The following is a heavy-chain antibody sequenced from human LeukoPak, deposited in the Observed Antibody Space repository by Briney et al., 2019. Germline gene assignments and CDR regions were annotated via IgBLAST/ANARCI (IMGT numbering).Heavy chain of an antibody. J-gene: IGHJ4*02. Sequence: GRSLRLSCAASGFTFNNYGMHWVRQAPGKGVEWVAVIWYDGSNKYYVDFVKGRFTISRDNSKNTLYLQMNSLRAEDTAVYYCARDGELWFPDSWGQGTLVTVSS. CDR3: ARDGELWFPDS. CDR1: GFTFNNYG. V-gene: IGHV3-33*01. CDR2: IWYDGSNK. D-gene: IGHD3-16*02.